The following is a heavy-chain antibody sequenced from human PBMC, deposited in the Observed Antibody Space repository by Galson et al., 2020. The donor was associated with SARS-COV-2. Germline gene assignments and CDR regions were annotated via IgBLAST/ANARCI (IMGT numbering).Heavy chain of an antibody. D-gene: IGHD6-19*01. J-gene: IGHJ4*02. CDR2: IYYSGST. CDR3: ARVRGGWRLDY. Sequence: SETLSLTCTVSGGSISSYYWSWIRQPPGKGLEWIGYIYYSGSTNYNPSLKSRVTISVDTSKNQFSLKLSSVTAADTAVYYCARVRGGWRLDYWGQGTLVTVSS. CDR1: GGSISSYY. V-gene: IGHV4-59*01.